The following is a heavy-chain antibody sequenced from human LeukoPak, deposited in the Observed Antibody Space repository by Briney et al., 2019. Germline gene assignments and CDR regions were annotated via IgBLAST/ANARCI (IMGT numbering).Heavy chain of an antibody. V-gene: IGHV1-24*01. J-gene: IGHJ3*02. CDR1: GYTFTGYY. Sequence: ASVKVSCKASGYTFTGYYMHWVRQAPGKGLEWMGGFDPEDGETIYAQKFQGRVTMTEDTSTDTAYMELSRLRSDDTAVYYCARDRPTTYYGRSAYGDAFDIWGQGTMVTVSS. CDR2: FDPEDGET. D-gene: IGHD3-22*01. CDR3: ARDRPTTYYGRSAYGDAFDI.